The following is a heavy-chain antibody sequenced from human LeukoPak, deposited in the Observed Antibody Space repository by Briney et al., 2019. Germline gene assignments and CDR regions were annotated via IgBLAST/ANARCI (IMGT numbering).Heavy chain of an antibody. V-gene: IGHV3-53*01. Sequence: PGGSLRLSCAASGFTVSSNYMSWVRQAPGKGLEWVSVIYSGGSTYYADSVKGRFTISRDNSKNTLYLQMNSLRAEDTAVYYCARDRQYYYDSSGYKVPWYYFDYWGQGTLVTVSS. CDR1: GFTVSSNY. D-gene: IGHD3-22*01. J-gene: IGHJ4*02. CDR3: ARDRQYYYDSSGYKVPWYYFDY. CDR2: IYSGGST.